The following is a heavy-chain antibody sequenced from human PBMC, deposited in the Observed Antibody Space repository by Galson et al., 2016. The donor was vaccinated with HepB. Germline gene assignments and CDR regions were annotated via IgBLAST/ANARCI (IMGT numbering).Heavy chain of an antibody. CDR2: VYSTGST. V-gene: IGHV4-59*02. D-gene: IGHD6-13*01. CDR1: GDSVSRYY. CDR3: ARDPTYSSSWYHHHFDS. J-gene: IGHJ4*02. Sequence: SETLSLTCTVSGDSVSRYYWSWIRQPPGKGLEWIGYVYSTGSTNYNPSLRSRVTISVGSSKNQFSLKLSSVVAADTAMYYCARDPTYSSSWYHHHFDSWGQGTLVTVSS.